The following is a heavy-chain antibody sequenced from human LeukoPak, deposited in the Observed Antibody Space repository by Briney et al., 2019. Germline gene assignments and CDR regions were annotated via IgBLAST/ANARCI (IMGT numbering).Heavy chain of an antibody. CDR3: ARLPSYCSGGSCYSWWFDP. J-gene: IGHJ5*02. CDR2: MNPNSGNT. Sequence: AASVKVSCKASGYTFTSYDINWVRQATGQGLEWMGWMNPNSGNTGYAQKFRGRVTMTRNTSISTAYMELSSLRSEDAAVYYCARLPSYCSGGSCYSWWFDPWGQGTLVTVSS. D-gene: IGHD2-15*01. CDR1: GYTFTSYD. V-gene: IGHV1-8*01.